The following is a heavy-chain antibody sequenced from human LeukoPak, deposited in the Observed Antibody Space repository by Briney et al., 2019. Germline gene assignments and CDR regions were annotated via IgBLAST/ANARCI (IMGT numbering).Heavy chain of an antibody. Sequence: ASVKVSCKASGYTFTSYGISWVRQAPGQGLEWMGWNSAYNGNTNYAQKLQGRVTMTTDTSTSTAYMELRSLRSDDTAVYYCAMSLAARRWFDPWGQGTLVTVSS. J-gene: IGHJ5*02. CDR2: NSAYNGNT. V-gene: IGHV1-18*01. D-gene: IGHD6-6*01. CDR1: GYTFTSYG. CDR3: AMSLAARRWFDP.